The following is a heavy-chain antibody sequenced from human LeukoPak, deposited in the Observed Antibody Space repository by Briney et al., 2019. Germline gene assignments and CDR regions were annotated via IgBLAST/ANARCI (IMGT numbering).Heavy chain of an antibody. CDR3: ARPYDTSGYYNYYLDY. CDR2: ISAYNVNT. D-gene: IGHD3-22*01. CDR1: GYNLISYG. V-gene: IGHV1-18*01. Sequence: ASVKVSCKASGYNLISYGIIWVRQAPGQGLEWMGWISAYNVNTNYAQKFQGRVTMTTDTSTSTAYMELRSLKSDDTAVYFCARPYDTSGYYNYYLDYWGQGTLVTVPS. J-gene: IGHJ4*02.